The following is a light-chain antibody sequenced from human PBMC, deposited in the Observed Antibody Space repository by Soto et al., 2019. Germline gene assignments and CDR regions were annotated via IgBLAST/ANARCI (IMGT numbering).Light chain of an antibody. CDR2: EVS. CDR1: SSDIGGYNY. Sequence: QSALTQPASVSGSPGQSITISCTGTSSDIGGYNYVSWFQQHPGKAPKLMIYEVSNWPSGASNRFSGSKSGNTASLTISGLQAEDEADYYCTSYTTGGTWVFGGGTKLTVL. J-gene: IGLJ3*02. CDR3: TSYTTGGTWV. V-gene: IGLV2-14*01.